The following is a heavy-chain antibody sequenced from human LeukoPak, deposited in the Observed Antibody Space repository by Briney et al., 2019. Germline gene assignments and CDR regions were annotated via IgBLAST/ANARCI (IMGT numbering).Heavy chain of an antibody. CDR3: ARQDRSMAAFEY. J-gene: IGHJ4*02. CDR2: IYPGDSDT. V-gene: IGHV5-51*01. CDR1: GYNLSNYW. D-gene: IGHD3-22*01. Sequence: ESLKLSCKSFGYNLSNYWIGWVRQMPGKGLEWMGIIYPGDSDTRYSPSFQGQVTISADKSISTAYLQWSSLKASDTAIYYCARQDRSMAAFEYWGQGALVTVSS.